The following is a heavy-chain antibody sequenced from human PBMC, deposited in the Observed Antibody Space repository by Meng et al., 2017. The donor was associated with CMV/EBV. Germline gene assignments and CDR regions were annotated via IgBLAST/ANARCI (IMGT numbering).Heavy chain of an antibody. CDR3: WRFGVSQGFDY. CDR2: ISSSSSTI. D-gene: IGHD3-10*01. CDR1: GFTFSSYS. Sequence: GGSLRLSCAASGFTFSSYSMNWVRQAPGKGLEWVSYISSSSSTIYYADSVKGRFTISRDNAKNSLYLQMNSLRAEDTAVYYCWRFGVSQGFDYWGQGTLVTVSP. J-gene: IGHJ4*02. V-gene: IGHV3-48*04.